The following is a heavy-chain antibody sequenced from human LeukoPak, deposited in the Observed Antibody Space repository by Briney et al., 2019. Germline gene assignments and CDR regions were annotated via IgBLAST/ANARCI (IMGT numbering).Heavy chain of an antibody. D-gene: IGHD2-21*02. CDR1: GSTFSSYG. CDR2: IRYDGSNK. V-gene: IGHV3-30*02. CDR3: AKTSAYCGGDCYSRPDYDAFDI. J-gene: IGHJ3*02. Sequence: GGSLRLSCAASGSTFSSYGRHWVRQAPGKGLEWVAFIRYDGSNKYYADSVKGRFTISRDNSKNTLYLQMNSLRAEDTAVYYCAKTSAYCGGDCYSRPDYDAFDIWGQGTMVTVSS.